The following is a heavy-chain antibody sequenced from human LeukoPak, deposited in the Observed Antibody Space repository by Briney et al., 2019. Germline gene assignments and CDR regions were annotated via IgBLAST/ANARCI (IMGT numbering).Heavy chain of an antibody. Sequence: GGSLRLSCAASGFTFSNHGMNWVRQAPGKGLEWVSGISPSGDITYYADSVKGRFTISRDNSKNTLYLQMNSLRAEDTAVYYCRDPFDYWGQGTLVTVSS. CDR3: RDPFDY. J-gene: IGHJ4*02. CDR1: GFTFSNHG. CDR2: ISPSGDIT. V-gene: IGHV3-23*01.